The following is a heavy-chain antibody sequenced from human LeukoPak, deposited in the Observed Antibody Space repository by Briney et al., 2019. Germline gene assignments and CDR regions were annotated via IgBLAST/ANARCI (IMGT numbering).Heavy chain of an antibody. V-gene: IGHV3-23*01. J-gene: IGHJ5*02. CDR1: GFTFSSYA. CDR2: ISGSGGST. CDR3: AKDEVVYYYGSGSNWFDP. Sequence: PGGSLRLSCAASGFTFSSYAMSWVRQAPGKALEWVSAISGSGGSTYYADSVKGRFTISRDNSKNTLYLQMNSLRAEDTAVYYCAKDEVVYYYGSGSNWFDPWGQGTLVTVSS. D-gene: IGHD3-10*01.